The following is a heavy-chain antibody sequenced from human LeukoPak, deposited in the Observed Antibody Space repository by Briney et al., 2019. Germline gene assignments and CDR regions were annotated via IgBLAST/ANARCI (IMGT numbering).Heavy chain of an antibody. D-gene: IGHD2-2*01. V-gene: IGHV4-38-2*01. Sequence: SETLSLTCAVSGYSISSGYYWGWIRQPPGKGLEWIGSIYHSGSTYYNPSPKSRVTISVDTSKNQFSLKLSSVTAADTAVYYCARHGVPAAGAIDYWGQGTLVTVSS. CDR3: ARHGVPAAGAIDY. CDR2: IYHSGST. CDR1: GYSISSGYY. J-gene: IGHJ4*02.